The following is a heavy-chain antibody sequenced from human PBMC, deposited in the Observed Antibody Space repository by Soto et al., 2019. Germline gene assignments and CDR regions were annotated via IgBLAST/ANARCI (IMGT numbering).Heavy chain of an antibody. J-gene: IGHJ4*02. CDR1: GFTFSSYA. CDR3: VKGGASTVTRPYYFDY. Sequence: VGSPRLSCSASGFTFSSYAMHWVRQAPGKGLEYVSAISSNGGSTYYADSVKGRFTISRDNSKNTLYLQMSSLRAEDTAVYYCVKGGASTVTRPYYFDYWGQGTPVTVSS. V-gene: IGHV3-64D*06. CDR2: ISSNGGST. D-gene: IGHD4-17*01.